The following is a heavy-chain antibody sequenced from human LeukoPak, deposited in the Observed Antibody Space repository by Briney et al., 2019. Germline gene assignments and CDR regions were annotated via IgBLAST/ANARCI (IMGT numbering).Heavy chain of an antibody. V-gene: IGHV4-30-2*01. CDR2: IYQSGST. CDR3: ARGAYGDYVRWFDP. Sequence: PSETLSLTCAVSGGSISSGGYSWSWIRQPPGKVLEWLGYIYQSGSTYYNPSLKSRVTISVDRSKNQFSLKLSSVTAADTAVYYCARGAYGDYVRWFDPWGQGTLVTVSS. D-gene: IGHD4-17*01. CDR1: GGSISSGGYS. J-gene: IGHJ5*02.